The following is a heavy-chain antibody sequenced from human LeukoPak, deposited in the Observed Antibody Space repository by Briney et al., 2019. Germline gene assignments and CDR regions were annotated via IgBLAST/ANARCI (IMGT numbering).Heavy chain of an antibody. V-gene: IGHV3-23*01. CDR3: AKSKPTSGWYWDY. CDR2: IRGSGNNT. D-gene: IGHD6-19*01. J-gene: IGHJ4*02. Sequence: GGSLRLSCAASGFTFSSYGMSWVRQAPGKGLEWASCIRGSGNNTFYADSVNGRFTISRDNSKNTLYLQMNSLRAEDTAVYYCAKSKPTSGWYWDYWGQGTLVTVSS. CDR1: GFTFSSYG.